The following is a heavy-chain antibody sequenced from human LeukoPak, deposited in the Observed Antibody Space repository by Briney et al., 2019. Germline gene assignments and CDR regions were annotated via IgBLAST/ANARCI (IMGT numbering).Heavy chain of an antibody. Sequence: PGGSLRLSCAASGFSFSSYGMHWVRQAPRKGLEWVAFIRYDGSNKYYADSVKGRFTISRDNSKNTLYLQMNSLRVEDTAVYYCAKGQAVAGRGFDYWGQGTLVTVSS. V-gene: IGHV3-30*02. D-gene: IGHD6-19*01. J-gene: IGHJ4*02. CDR1: GFSFSSYG. CDR2: IRYDGSNK. CDR3: AKGQAVAGRGFDY.